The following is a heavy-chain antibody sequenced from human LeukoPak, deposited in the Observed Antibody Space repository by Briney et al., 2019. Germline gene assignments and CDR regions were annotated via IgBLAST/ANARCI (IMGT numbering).Heavy chain of an antibody. CDR3: ARDYESGYYFRVIDY. D-gene: IGHD3-22*01. CDR2: IYYSGST. Sequence: SETLSLTCTVSGGSIRSGDYYWSWIRQPPGKGLEWIGYIYYSGSTYYNPSLKSRVTISVDTSKNQFSLKLSSVTAADTAVYYCARDYESGYYFRVIDYWGQGTLVTVSS. J-gene: IGHJ4*02. CDR1: GGSIRSGDYY. V-gene: IGHV4-30-4*08.